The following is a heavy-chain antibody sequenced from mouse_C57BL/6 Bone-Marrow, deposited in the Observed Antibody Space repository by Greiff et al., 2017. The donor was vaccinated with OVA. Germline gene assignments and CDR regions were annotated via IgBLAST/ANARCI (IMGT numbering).Heavy chain of an antibody. Sequence: DVKLQESGGGLVKPGGSLKLSCAASGFTFSDYGMHWVRQAPEKGLEWVAYISSGSSTIYYADTVKGRFTISRDNAKNTLFLQMTSLRSEDTAMYYCARGEVYDFDYWGQGTTLTVSS. J-gene: IGHJ2*01. CDR3: ARGEVYDFDY. CDR2: ISSGSSTI. V-gene: IGHV5-17*01. D-gene: IGHD2-3*01. CDR1: GFTFSDYG.